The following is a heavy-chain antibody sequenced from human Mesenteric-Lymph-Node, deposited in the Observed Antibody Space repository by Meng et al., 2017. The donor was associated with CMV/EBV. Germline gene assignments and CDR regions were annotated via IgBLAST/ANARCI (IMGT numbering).Heavy chain of an antibody. CDR1: GFTFSSYA. V-gene: IGHV3-23*01. J-gene: IGHJ4*02. Sequence: SCAASGFTFSSYAMSWVRQAPGKGLEWVSAISGSGGGTYYADSVKGRFTISRDNSKNTLYLQMNSLTAEDTAVYYCAKDLQGAQGGDYWGQGTLVTVSS. D-gene: IGHD1-26*01. CDR2: ISGSGGGT. CDR3: AKDLQGAQGGDY.